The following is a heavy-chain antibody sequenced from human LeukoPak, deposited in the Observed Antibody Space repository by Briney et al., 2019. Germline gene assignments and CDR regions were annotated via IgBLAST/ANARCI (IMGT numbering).Heavy chain of an antibody. CDR3: TRDQDIVVVPGNGRNWFDP. CDR1: GYTFTGYY. CDR2: INPNSGGT. Sequence: ASVKVFCKASGYTFTGYYIHWVRQAPGQGLEWMGWINPNSGGTNYAQKFQGRVTMTRDTSISTAFMELSRLRSDDTAVYYCTRDQDIVVVPGNGRNWFDPWGQGTLVTVSS. J-gene: IGHJ5*02. V-gene: IGHV1-2*02. D-gene: IGHD2-2*01.